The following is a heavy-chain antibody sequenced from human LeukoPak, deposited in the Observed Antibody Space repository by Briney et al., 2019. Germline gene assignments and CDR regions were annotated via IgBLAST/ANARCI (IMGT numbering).Heavy chain of an antibody. V-gene: IGHV3-11*04. CDR2: ISNDSVDK. D-gene: IGHD3-3*01. CDR3: ARRDWVSGAVRAFDI. CDR1: GFTFRDYY. Sequence: GGSLRLSCVGSGFTFRDYYISWIRQVPGKGLEWVSYISNDSVDKYYVDSVRGRFTISRDNAKKSMYLQMSGLRVEDTAVYYCARRDWVSGAVRAFDIWGQGTMVTVSS. J-gene: IGHJ3*02.